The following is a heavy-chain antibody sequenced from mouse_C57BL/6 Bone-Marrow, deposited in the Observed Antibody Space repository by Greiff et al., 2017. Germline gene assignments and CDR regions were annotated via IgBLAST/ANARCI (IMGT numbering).Heavy chain of an antibody. D-gene: IGHD1-1*01. CDR1: GFTFSDYY. J-gene: IGHJ4*01. CDR2: ISNGGGST. CDR3: ARHPYYGSLYAMDY. Sequence: EVHLVESGGGLVQPGGSLKLSCAASGFTFSDYYMYWVRQTPEKRLEWVAYISNGGGSTYYPDTVKGRFTISRDNAKNTLYLQMSRLKSEDTAMYYCARHPYYGSLYAMDYWDQGTSVTVSS. V-gene: IGHV5-12*01.